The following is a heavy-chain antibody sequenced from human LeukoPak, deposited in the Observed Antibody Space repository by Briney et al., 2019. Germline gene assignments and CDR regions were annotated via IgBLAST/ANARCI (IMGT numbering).Heavy chain of an antibody. CDR3: ARDGGYVCYYYGMDV. D-gene: IGHD5-12*01. CDR1: GFTFSSYE. J-gene: IGHJ6*02. Sequence: GGSLRLSCAASGFTFSSYEMNWVRQAPGKGLEWVSYISSSGSTIYYADSVKGRFTISRDNAKNSLYLQMNSLRAEDTAVYYCARDGGYVCYYYGMDVWGQGTTVTVSS. CDR2: ISSSGSTI. V-gene: IGHV3-48*03.